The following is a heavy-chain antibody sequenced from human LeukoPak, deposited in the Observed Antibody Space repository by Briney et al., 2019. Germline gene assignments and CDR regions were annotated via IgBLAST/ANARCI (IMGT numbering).Heavy chain of an antibody. Sequence: PSETLSLTCAVYGGSFSGYYWSWLRQPPGKGLEWIGEINHSGSTNYNPSLKSRVTISVDTSKNQFSLKLSSVTAADTAVYYCAGRRMRRQLWLRRLGNWFDPWGQGTLVTVSS. CDR3: AGRRMRRQLWLRRLGNWFDP. D-gene: IGHD5-18*01. CDR1: GGSFSGYY. V-gene: IGHV4-34*01. CDR2: INHSGST. J-gene: IGHJ5*02.